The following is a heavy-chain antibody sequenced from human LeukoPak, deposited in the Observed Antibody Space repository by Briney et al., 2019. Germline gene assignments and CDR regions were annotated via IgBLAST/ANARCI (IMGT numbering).Heavy chain of an antibody. Sequence: ASVKVSCKASGYTFRNYAMNWVRQAPGQGLEWMGWISAYNGNTNYAQKLQGRVTMTTDTSTSTAYMELRSLRSDDTAVYYCARDPYYYGSGSYENWFDPWGQGTLVTVSS. CDR2: ISAYNGNT. J-gene: IGHJ5*02. CDR1: GYTFRNYA. D-gene: IGHD3-10*01. V-gene: IGHV1-18*01. CDR3: ARDPYYYGSGSYENWFDP.